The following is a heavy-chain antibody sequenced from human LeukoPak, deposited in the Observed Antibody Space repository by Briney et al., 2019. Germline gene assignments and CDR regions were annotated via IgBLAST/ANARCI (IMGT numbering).Heavy chain of an antibody. CDR2: IYYSGST. V-gene: IGHV4-59*01. CDR3: ARSIVVIPAVIEEGFDY. CDR1: GGSINDYY. J-gene: IGHJ4*02. Sequence: SETLSLTCTVSGGSINDYYWSWIRQPPGKGLEWIGYIYYSGSTNYNPSLKSRITISVDTSKNQFSLKLSSVTAADTAVYYCARSIVVIPAVIEEGFDYWGQGTLVTVSS. D-gene: IGHD2-2*02.